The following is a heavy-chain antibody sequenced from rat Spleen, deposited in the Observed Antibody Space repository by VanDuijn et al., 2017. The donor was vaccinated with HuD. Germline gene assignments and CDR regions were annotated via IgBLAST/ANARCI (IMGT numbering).Heavy chain of an antibody. D-gene: IGHD3-7*01. Sequence: EVQLQESGPGLVKPSQSLSLTCSVTGYSITSSYRWNWIRKFPGNKLEWMGYINSAGSTNYNPSLKSRISITRDTSKNQFFLQVNSVTTEDTATYYCARSEVASYWYFDFWGPGTMVTVSS. J-gene: IGHJ1*01. CDR3: ARSEVASYWYFDF. CDR2: INSAGST. V-gene: IGHV3-3*01. CDR1: GYSITSSYR.